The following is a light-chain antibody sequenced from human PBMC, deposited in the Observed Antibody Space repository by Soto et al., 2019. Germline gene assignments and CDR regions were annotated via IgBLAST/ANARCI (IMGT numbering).Light chain of an antibody. CDR1: SSNIGGNY. Sequence: QSVLTQPPSASGTPGQRVTISCSGSSSNIGGNYVYWYQQLPGTAPKLLLYRNNPRPSGVPDRFSGSKSGTSSSLAISGLRSEDEADYYCAAWDDSLSGYVFGTGTKLTVL. J-gene: IGLJ1*01. V-gene: IGLV1-47*01. CDR3: AAWDDSLSGYV. CDR2: RNN.